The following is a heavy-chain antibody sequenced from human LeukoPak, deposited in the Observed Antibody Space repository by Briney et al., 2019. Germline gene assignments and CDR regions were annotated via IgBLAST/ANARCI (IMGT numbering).Heavy chain of an antibody. J-gene: IGHJ4*02. CDR1: GFTLSGHY. V-gene: IGHV3-11*01. Sequence: GGSLRLSCAASGFTLSGHYMSWIRQAPGKGLEWVLKISSGGTTYYADSLKGRFTISRDNAKNSLYLQINSLRAEDTAVYYCARALQAYYLDYWGQGTLVTVSS. CDR3: ARALQAYYLDY. CDR2: ISSGGTT.